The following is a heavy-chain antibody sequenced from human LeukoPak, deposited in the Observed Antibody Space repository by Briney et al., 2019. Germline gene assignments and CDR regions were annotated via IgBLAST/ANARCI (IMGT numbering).Heavy chain of an antibody. V-gene: IGHV1-18*01. CDR3: ARSSITIFLRSLDYYYYYYMDV. D-gene: IGHD3-9*01. J-gene: IGHJ6*03. Sequence: ASVKVSCKASGYTFTSYDINWVRQATGQGLEWMGWISAYNGNTNYAQKLQGRVTMTTDTSTSTAYMELRSLRSDDTAVYYCARSSITIFLRSLDYYYYYYMDVWGKGTTVTISS. CDR2: ISAYNGNT. CDR1: GYTFTSYD.